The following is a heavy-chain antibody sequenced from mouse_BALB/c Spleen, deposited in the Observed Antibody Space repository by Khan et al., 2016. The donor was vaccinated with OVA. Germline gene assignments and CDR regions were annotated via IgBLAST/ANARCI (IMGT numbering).Heavy chain of an antibody. J-gene: IGHJ4*01. D-gene: IGHD2-2*01. CDR2: IWGDGST. V-gene: IGHV2-6-7*01. CDR1: GFSLTDYG. Sequence: QVQLKQSGPGLVAPSQSLSITCTVSGFSLTDYGVNWVRQPPGKGLAWLGMIWGDGSTDYNSALKSRLSISKDNSKSQLFLKMNSLQTDDTARYYCARFGYYDAMDYWGQGTSVTVSS. CDR3: ARFGYYDAMDY.